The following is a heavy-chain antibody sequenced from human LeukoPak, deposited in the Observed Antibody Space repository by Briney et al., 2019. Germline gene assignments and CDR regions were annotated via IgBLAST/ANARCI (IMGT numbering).Heavy chain of an antibody. CDR3: ATGRSCTTCYLPDY. V-gene: IGHV3-7*01. CDR2: INQDGSEK. CDR1: GLTFSSYW. Sequence: GGSLRLSCAASGLTFSSYWMSWVRQAPGKGLEWVANINQDGSEKYFVDSAKGRFTISRDNAKNSLYLQMNSLRAEDTAVYHCATGRSCTTCYLPDYWGQGTLVTVSS. J-gene: IGHJ4*02. D-gene: IGHD2-2*01.